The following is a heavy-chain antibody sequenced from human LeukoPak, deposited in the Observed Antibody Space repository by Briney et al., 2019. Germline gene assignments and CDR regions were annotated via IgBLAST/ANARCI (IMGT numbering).Heavy chain of an antibody. V-gene: IGHV1-58*01. CDR1: GFTFTSSA. CDR3: AARGPRGYYDSSGYPYYFDY. Sequence: SVKVSCKASGFTFTSSAVQWVRQARGRRLEWIGWIVVGSGNTNYAQKFQERVTITRDMSTSTAYMELSSLRSEDTAVYYCAARGPRGYYDSSGYPYYFDYWGQGTLVTVSS. CDR2: IVVGSGNT. D-gene: IGHD3-22*01. J-gene: IGHJ4*02.